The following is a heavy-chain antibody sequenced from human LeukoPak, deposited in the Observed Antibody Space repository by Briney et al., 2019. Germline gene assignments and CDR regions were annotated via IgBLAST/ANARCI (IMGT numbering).Heavy chain of an antibody. D-gene: IGHD3-16*01. J-gene: IGHJ4*02. CDR1: GGSISSGSYY. Sequence: SETLSLTCTVSGGSISSGSYYWSWIRQPAGKGLEWIGRIYTSGSTNYNPSLKSRVTISVDTSKNQFSLKLSSVTAADTAVYYCARLVWDWGQGTLVTVSS. CDR3: ARLVWD. CDR2: IYTSGST. V-gene: IGHV4-61*02.